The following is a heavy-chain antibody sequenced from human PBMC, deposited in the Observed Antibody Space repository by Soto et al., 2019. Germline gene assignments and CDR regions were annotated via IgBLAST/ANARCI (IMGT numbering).Heavy chain of an antibody. D-gene: IGHD2-2*01. CDR2: ISWNSGSI. CDR3: AKEYCSSTSCFYYYYYGMDV. Sequence: PGGSLRLSCAASGFTFDDYAMHWVRQAPGKGLEWVSGISWNSGSIGYADSVKGRFTISRDNAKNSLYLQMNSLRAEDTALYYCAKEYCSSTSCFYYYYYGMDVWGQGTTVTVSS. V-gene: IGHV3-9*01. J-gene: IGHJ6*02. CDR1: GFTFDDYA.